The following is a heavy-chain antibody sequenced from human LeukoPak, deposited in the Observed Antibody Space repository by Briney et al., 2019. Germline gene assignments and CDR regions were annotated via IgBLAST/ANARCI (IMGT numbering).Heavy chain of an antibody. CDR3: ARGALLAAAGTQDGYYYYGMDV. V-gene: IGHV4-39*07. D-gene: IGHD6-13*01. CDR1: TGSIITSTNHY. CDR2: IYHSGST. J-gene: IGHJ6*02. Sequence: SETLSLTCTVSTGSIITSTNHYWGWIRQPPGKGLEWIGEIYHSGSTNYNPSLKSRVTISVDKSKNQFSLKLSSVTAADTAVYYCARGALLAAAGTQDGYYYYGMDVWGQGTTVTVSS.